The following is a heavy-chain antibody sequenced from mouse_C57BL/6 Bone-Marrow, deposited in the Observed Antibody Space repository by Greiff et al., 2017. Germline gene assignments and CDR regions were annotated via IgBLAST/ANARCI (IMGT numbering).Heavy chain of an antibody. CDR3: ARDDVVSHFDY. Sequence: EVHLVESGGGLVKPGGSLKLSCAASGFTFRSYAMSWVRQTPEKRLEWVATISDGGSYTYYPDNVKGRFTISRDNAKNNLYLQMSHLKSEDTAMYYCARDDVVSHFDYWGQGTTLTVSS. CDR2: ISDGGSYT. J-gene: IGHJ2*01. V-gene: IGHV5-4*01. D-gene: IGHD1-1*01. CDR1: GFTFRSYA.